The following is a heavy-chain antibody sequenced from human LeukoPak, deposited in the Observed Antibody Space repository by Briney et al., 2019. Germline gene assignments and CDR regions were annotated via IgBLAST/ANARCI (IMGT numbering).Heavy chain of an antibody. J-gene: IGHJ4*02. Sequence: ASVKVSCKASGYTFTGYYIHWVRQAPGQGLQWMGWINPNSGDTISAQKLHGRVTLTTDTSITTAYMELSSLTSDDTAVYFCARAGPLYPGAYLAYWGQGTLVTVSS. CDR1: GYTFTGYY. CDR3: ARAGPLYPGAYLAY. V-gene: IGHV1-2*02. CDR2: INPNSGDT. D-gene: IGHD7-27*01.